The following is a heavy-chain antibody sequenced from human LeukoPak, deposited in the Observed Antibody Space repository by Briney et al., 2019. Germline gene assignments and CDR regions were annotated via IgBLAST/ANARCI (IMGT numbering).Heavy chain of an antibody. CDR2: INHSGST. CDR3: ARGRAGRRPPWSFDL. D-gene: IGHD6-19*01. CDR1: GGSFSVYY. J-gene: IGHJ2*01. V-gene: IGHV4-34*01. Sequence: SETLSLTCAVYGGSFSVYYWSWIRQPPGKGLEWIGEINHSGSTNYNPSLKSRVTISLDTSKNQFSLKLSSVTAADTAVYYCARGRAGRRPPWSFDLWGRGTLVTVSS.